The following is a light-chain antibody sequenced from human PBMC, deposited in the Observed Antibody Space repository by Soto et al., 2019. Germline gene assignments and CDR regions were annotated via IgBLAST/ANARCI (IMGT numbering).Light chain of an antibody. Sequence: QSVLTQPASVSGSPGQSITISCTGTSSDVGAYNYVSWYQQHPGKAPKLMIYDVSHRPSGVSHRFSGSKSGNTASLTISGLQAEDGADYYCGSYTTSSNYVFGTGTKVT. CDR1: SSDVGAYNY. V-gene: IGLV2-14*01. CDR2: DVS. J-gene: IGLJ1*01. CDR3: GSYTTSSNYV.